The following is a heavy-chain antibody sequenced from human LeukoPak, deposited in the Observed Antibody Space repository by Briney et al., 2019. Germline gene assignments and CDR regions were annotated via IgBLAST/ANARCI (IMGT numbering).Heavy chain of an antibody. Sequence: SETLSLTCVVSGGSISSISYYWGWIRQPPGKGLEWIGSIYYSGSAYYNPSLKSRVTISVDTSKNQFSLKLSSVTAADTAVYYCARRASTTMVFLGFDNWGQGTLVTVSS. CDR1: GGSISSISYY. V-gene: IGHV4-39*01. CDR3: ARRASTTMVFLGFDN. D-gene: IGHD5-18*01. CDR2: IYYSGSA. J-gene: IGHJ4*02.